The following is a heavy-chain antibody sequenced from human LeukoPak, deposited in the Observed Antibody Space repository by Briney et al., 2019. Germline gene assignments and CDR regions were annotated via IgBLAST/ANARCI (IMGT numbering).Heavy chain of an antibody. CDR2: INWNGRSI. V-gene: IGHV3-20*04. J-gene: IGHJ5*02. CDR3: AKDNDYYDSSGPFDP. CDR1: RFTFDEYG. D-gene: IGHD3-22*01. Sequence: GGSLRLSCAASRFTFDEYGMSWVRQTAGKGLEWVSGINWNGRSIGYADSVKGRFTVSRDNAKSSLYLQMNSLRAEDTALYYCAKDNDYYDSSGPFDPWGQGTLVTVSS.